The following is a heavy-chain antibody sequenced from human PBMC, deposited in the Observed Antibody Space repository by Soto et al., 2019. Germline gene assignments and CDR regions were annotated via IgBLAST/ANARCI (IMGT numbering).Heavy chain of an antibody. CDR1: GGSFSGYY. Sequence: SETLSLTCAVYGGSFSGYYWGWIRQPPGKGLEWIGEINHSGSTNYNPSLKSRVTISVDTSKNQFSLKLSSVTAADTAVYYCARGGLHLYSSGYYYYYGMDVWGQGTTVTVSS. V-gene: IGHV4-34*01. CDR2: INHSGST. J-gene: IGHJ6*02. CDR3: ARGGLHLYSSGYYYYYGMDV. D-gene: IGHD3-22*01.